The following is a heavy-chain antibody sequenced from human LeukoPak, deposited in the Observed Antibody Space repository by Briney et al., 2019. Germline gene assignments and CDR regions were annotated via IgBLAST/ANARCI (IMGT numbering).Heavy chain of an antibody. J-gene: IGHJ4*02. CDR1: GLTFRNYG. Sequence: PGGSLRLSCAASGLTFRNYGMHWVRQAPGKGLEWVAVIWYDGSNKYYADSVKGRFTTSRDNSKDTLYLQMNSLRAEDTAVYYCATDRNSGKYYDYWGQETLVTVSS. D-gene: IGHD1-26*01. CDR2: IWYDGSNK. CDR3: ATDRNSGKYYDY. V-gene: IGHV3-33*01.